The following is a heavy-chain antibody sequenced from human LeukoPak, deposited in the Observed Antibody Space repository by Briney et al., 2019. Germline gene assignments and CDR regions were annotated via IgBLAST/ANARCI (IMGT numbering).Heavy chain of an antibody. J-gene: IGHJ4*02. CDR3: ARAPVGRDGYNSVDF. Sequence: SEILSLTCTVSGGSISSSSYYWGWVRQPPGKGLEWIGSIYYSGSTYYNPSLKSRVTISVDKSKNQFSLKLSSVTAADTAVYYCARAPVGRDGYNSVDFWGQGTLVTVSS. CDR2: IYYSGST. CDR1: GGSISSSSYY. V-gene: IGHV4-39*07. D-gene: IGHD5-24*01.